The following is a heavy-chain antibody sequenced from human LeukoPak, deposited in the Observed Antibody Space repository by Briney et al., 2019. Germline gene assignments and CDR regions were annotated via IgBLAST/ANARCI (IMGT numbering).Heavy chain of an antibody. CDR3: ARANYDYVWGSYRQYYFDY. CDR2: ITPIFGTA. V-gene: IGHV1-69*13. J-gene: IGHJ4*02. Sequence: SVKVSCKASGGTFSSYAISWVRQAPGQGLEWMGGITPIFGTANYAQKFQGRVTITADESTSTAYMELSSLRSEDTAVYYCARANYDYVWGSYRQYYFDYWGQGTLVTVSS. CDR1: GGTFSSYA. D-gene: IGHD3-16*02.